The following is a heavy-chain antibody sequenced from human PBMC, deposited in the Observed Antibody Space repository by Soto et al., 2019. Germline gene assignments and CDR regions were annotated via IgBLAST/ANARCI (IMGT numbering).Heavy chain of an antibody. CDR3: AREEDEFWSGYYTGRSYYFDY. J-gene: IGHJ4*02. Sequence: PGGSLRLSCAASGFTFSDYYMSWIRQAPGKGLEWVSYISSSGSTIYYADSVKGRFTISRDNAKNSLYLQMNSLRAEDTAVYYCAREEDEFWSGYYTGRSYYFDYWGQGTLVTVAS. CDR1: GFTFSDYY. D-gene: IGHD3-3*01. V-gene: IGHV3-11*01. CDR2: ISSSGSTI.